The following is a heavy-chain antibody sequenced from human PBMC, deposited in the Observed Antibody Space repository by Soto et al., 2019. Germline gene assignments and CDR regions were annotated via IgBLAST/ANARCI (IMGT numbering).Heavy chain of an antibody. J-gene: IGHJ5*02. CDR3: TRDPGRSWFDP. CDR2: INPGNGDT. D-gene: IGHD3-10*01. CDR1: GYTFTTYT. Sequence: ASVKVSCKASGYTFTTYTLQWLRQAPGQSLEWMGWINPGNGDTKYSQTFQGRVTITSDTSASTAYMELSSLRSEDTAVYYCTRDPGRSWFDPWGQGTLVTGSS. V-gene: IGHV1-3*01.